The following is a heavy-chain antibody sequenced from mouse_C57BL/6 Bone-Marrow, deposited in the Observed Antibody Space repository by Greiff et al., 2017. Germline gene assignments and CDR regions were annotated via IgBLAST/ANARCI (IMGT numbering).Heavy chain of an antibody. Sequence: EVQLQQSGAELVRPGASVKLSGTASGFNIKDDYMHWVKQRPEQGLEWIGWIDPENGDTEYASKFQGKATITADTSSNTAYLQLSSLTSEDTAVYYCTTLAYGNYPYYFDYWGQGTTLTVSS. CDR1: GFNIKDDY. CDR2: IDPENGDT. D-gene: IGHD2-10*02. J-gene: IGHJ2*01. V-gene: IGHV14-4*01. CDR3: TTLAYGNYPYYFDY.